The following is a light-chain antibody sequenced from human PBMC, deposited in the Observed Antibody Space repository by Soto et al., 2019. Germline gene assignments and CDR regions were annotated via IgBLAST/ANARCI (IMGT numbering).Light chain of an antibody. J-gene: IGLJ1*01. CDR3: CSYAGSYTFDV. CDR2: DVS. Sequence: QSVLTQPASVSGSPGQSITISCTGTSSDVESYNVVSWYQQHRGKAPKVMIYDVSRRPSGVPDRFCGSESGYTASLTLSGLQAEDEADYYCCSYAGSYTFDVFGTGTKLTVL. CDR1: SSDVESYNV. V-gene: IGLV2-11*01.